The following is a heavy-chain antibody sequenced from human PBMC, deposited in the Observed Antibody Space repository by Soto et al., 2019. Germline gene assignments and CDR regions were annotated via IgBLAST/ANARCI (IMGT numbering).Heavy chain of an antibody. Sequence: EVQLAESGGGLVKPGGSLRLSCAASGFTFSNAWMSWVRQAPGKGLEWVGRIKSKTDGGTTDYAAPVKGRFTISRDDSKNTLYLQMNSLKTEDTAVYYCTTRRYSGYENYFDYWGQGTLVTVSS. J-gene: IGHJ4*02. CDR2: IKSKTDGGTT. CDR3: TTRRYSGYENYFDY. CDR1: GFTFSNAW. V-gene: IGHV3-15*01. D-gene: IGHD5-12*01.